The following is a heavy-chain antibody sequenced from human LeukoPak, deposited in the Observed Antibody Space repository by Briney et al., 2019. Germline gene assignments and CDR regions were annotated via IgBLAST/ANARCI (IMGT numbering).Heavy chain of an antibody. D-gene: IGHD4-11*01. V-gene: IGHV3-30-3*01. CDR2: ISYDGSNK. Sequence: GGSLRLSCAASGFTFSSYAMHWVRQAPGKGLEWVAVISYDGSNKYYADSVKGRFTISRDNSKNPLYLQMNSLRAEDTAVYYCARDRSNSNFDYWGQGTLVTVSS. CDR3: ARDRSNSNFDY. J-gene: IGHJ4*02. CDR1: GFTFSSYA.